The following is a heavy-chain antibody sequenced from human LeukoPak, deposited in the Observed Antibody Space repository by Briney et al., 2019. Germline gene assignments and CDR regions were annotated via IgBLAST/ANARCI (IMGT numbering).Heavy chain of an antibody. CDR3: ARGRGLYAV. Sequence: ASVKVSCKASGYNFTIYTISWVRQAPGRGLEWMGWINTKNGNTNYGQKAQGRVTMTTDTSSSTVYMELRSLRSDDTAVYYCARGRGLYAVWGQGTLVTVSS. CDR2: INTKNGNT. V-gene: IGHV1-18*01. D-gene: IGHD2/OR15-2a*01. J-gene: IGHJ3*01. CDR1: GYNFTIYT.